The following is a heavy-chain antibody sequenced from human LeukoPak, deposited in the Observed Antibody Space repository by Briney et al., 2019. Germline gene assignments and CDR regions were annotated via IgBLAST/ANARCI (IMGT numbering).Heavy chain of an antibody. CDR1: GFTVSSNY. Sequence: TGGSLRLSCAASGFTVSSNYMSWVRQAPGKGLEWVSVIYSGGSTYYADSVKGRFTISRDNSKNTLYLQMNSLRAEDTAVYYCARESWELRNFDYWGQGTLVTVSS. V-gene: IGHV3-53*01. CDR3: ARESWELRNFDY. D-gene: IGHD1-26*01. CDR2: IYSGGST. J-gene: IGHJ4*02.